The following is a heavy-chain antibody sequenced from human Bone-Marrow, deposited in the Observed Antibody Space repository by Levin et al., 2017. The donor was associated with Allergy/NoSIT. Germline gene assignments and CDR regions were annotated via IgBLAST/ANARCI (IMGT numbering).Heavy chain of an antibody. CDR1: GFTVSSRY. D-gene: IGHD2/OR15-2a*01. J-gene: IGHJ4*02. CDR3: ARGPQLDFRGCGGFDS. V-gene: IGHV3-53*01. CDR2: IWSDGTK. Sequence: GESLKISCAASGFTVSSRYMSWVRQAPGRGLEWVSLIWSDGTKNYADSVQGRFTISRDNSKNTMYLQMNSLRADDTAVYYCARGPQLDFRGCGGFDSWGQGTLVTVSS.